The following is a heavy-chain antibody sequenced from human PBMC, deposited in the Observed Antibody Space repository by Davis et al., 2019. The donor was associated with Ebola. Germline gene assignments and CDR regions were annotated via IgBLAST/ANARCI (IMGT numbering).Heavy chain of an antibody. Sequence: GSLRLSCTVSGDSISSSSYYWGWIRQPPGKGLEWIGSIYYSGSTYYNPSLKSRVTISVDTSKNQFSLKLSSVTAADTAVFYCARTIVVPAAMRGGFYYYGMDVWGKGTTVTVSS. CDR1: GDSISSSSYY. V-gene: IGHV4-39*01. CDR3: ARTIVVPAAMRGGFYYYGMDV. D-gene: IGHD2-2*01. J-gene: IGHJ6*04. CDR2: IYYSGST.